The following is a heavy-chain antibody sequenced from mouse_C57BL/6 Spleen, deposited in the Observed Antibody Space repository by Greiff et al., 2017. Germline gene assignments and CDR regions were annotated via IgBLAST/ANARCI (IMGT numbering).Heavy chain of an antibody. Sequence: EVQLHQSGPELVKPGASVKISCKASGYSFTDYNMNWVTQSNGKSLEWIGVLNPNYGTTRYNQKFKGKATLTVDQSSSTAYMQLNSLTSEDSAVYYCARERDYDDLLDAMDYWGQGTSVTVSS. CDR1: GYSFTDYN. J-gene: IGHJ4*01. D-gene: IGHD2-4*01. CDR3: ARERDYDDLLDAMDY. V-gene: IGHV1-39*01. CDR2: LNPNYGTT.